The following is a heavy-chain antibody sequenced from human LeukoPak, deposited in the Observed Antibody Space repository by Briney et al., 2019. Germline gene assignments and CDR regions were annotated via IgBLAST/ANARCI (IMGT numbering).Heavy chain of an antibody. CDR2: IKQDGSEK. J-gene: IGHJ4*02. D-gene: IGHD5-18*01. CDR1: GFTFSSYW. Sequence: GGSLRLSCAASGFTFSSYWMSWVRQAPGKGLEWVANIKQDGSEKYYVDSVKGRFTISRDNSKNTLYLQLKSLRAEDTAVYNCAKGGYSHGSGYFDYWGQGTLVTVSS. V-gene: IGHV3-7*01. CDR3: AKGGYSHGSGYFDY.